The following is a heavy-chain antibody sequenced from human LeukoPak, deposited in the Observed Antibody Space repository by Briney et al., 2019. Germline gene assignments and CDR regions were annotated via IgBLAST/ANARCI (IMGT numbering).Heavy chain of an antibody. CDR2: ISWNSGSI. J-gene: IGHJ3*02. Sequence: TGGSLRLSCAASGFTFDDYAMHWVRQAPGKGLEWVSGISWNSGSIGYADSVKGRFTISRDNAKNSLYLQMNSLRAEDTALYYCAKDITIFGVGDAFDIWGQGTMVTVSS. D-gene: IGHD3-3*01. CDR1: GFTFDDYA. V-gene: IGHV3-9*01. CDR3: AKDITIFGVGDAFDI.